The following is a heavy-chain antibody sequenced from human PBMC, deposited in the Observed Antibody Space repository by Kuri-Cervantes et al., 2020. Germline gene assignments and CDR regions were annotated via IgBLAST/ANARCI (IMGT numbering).Heavy chain of an antibody. V-gene: IGHV1-2*02. D-gene: IGHD6-13*01. Sequence: ASVKVSCKASGYTFTGYYMHWVRQAPGQGLEWMGWINPNSGGTNYAQKFQGRVTMTRDTSISTAYMELSRLRSDDTAVYYCATSSSSRENYFDYWGQGTLVTVSS. J-gene: IGHJ4*02. CDR3: ATSSSSRENYFDY. CDR2: INPNSGGT. CDR1: GYTFTGYY.